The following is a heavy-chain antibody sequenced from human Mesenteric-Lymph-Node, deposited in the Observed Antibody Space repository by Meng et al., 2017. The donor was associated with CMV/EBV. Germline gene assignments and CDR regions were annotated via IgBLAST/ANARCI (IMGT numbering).Heavy chain of an antibody. V-gene: IGHV3-30*02. CDR1: GFTFSSYG. D-gene: IGHD3-16*01. CDR2: IRDDGNKN. CDR3: AKHQTGGVVIIPSGAIDY. J-gene: IGHJ4*02. Sequence: GESLKISCAASGFTFSSYGMHWVRQAPGKGLEWVAFIRDDGNKNYYADFVKGRFTISRDNSKNTLYLQMNSLTAEDTAVYYCAKHQTGGVVIIPSGAIDYWGQGTLVTVSS.